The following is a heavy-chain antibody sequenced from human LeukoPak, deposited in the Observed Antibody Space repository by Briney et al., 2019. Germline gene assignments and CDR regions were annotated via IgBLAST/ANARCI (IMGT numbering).Heavy chain of an antibody. Sequence: PGRSLRLSCAASGFTFSSYGMDWVRQAPGNGLEWVAAIWYDGSNKHYADSVKGRFTISRDNSKNTLYLQMNSLRAEDTAVYYCVREYYYDSSLAFDIWGQGTMVTVSS. CDR2: IWYDGSNK. D-gene: IGHD3-22*01. J-gene: IGHJ3*02. CDR1: GFTFSSYG. CDR3: VREYYYDSSLAFDI. V-gene: IGHV3-33*01.